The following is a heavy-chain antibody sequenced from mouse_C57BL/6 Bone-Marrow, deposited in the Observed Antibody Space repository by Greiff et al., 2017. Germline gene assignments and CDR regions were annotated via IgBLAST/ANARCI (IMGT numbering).Heavy chain of an antibody. V-gene: IGHV14-4*01. J-gene: IGHJ2*01. Sequence: VQLQQSGAALVRPGASVKLSCTASGFNIKDDYMHWVKQRPEQGLEWIGWIDPENGDTEYAPEFQGKATITADTSSNTAYLQLSSLTSEDTAVYYCTISRCDSIDYWGQGTTLTVSS. CDR2: IDPENGDT. CDR3: TISRCDSIDY. D-gene: IGHD2-14*01. CDR1: GFNIKDDY.